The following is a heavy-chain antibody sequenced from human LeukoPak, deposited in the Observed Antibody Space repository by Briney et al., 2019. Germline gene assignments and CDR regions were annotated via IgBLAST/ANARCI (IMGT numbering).Heavy chain of an antibody. J-gene: IGHJ5*02. Sequence: PGGSLRLSCAASGFTFSSYAMHWVRQAPGKGLEWVAVISYDGSNKYYADSVKGRFTISRDNSKNTLYLQMNSLRAEDTAVYYCARKTTGWFDPWGQGTLVTVSS. CDR1: GFTFSSYA. D-gene: IGHD4-11*01. CDR2: ISYDGSNK. V-gene: IGHV3-30-3*01. CDR3: ARKTTGWFDP.